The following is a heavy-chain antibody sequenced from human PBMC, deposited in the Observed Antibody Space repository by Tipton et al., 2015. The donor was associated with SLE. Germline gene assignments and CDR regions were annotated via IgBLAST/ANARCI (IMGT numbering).Heavy chain of an antibody. V-gene: IGHV4-38-2*02. D-gene: IGHD3-3*01. CDR3: AREPRSGYHDY. CDR1: GYSISSGYY. J-gene: IGHJ4*02. Sequence: TLSLTCTVSGYSISSGYYWGWIRQPPGKGLEWIGYIYYSGSTIHNPSLKSRVTMSVDTSKNQFSLKLSSVTAADTAVYYCAREPRSGYHDYWGQGTLVIVSS. CDR2: IYYSGST.